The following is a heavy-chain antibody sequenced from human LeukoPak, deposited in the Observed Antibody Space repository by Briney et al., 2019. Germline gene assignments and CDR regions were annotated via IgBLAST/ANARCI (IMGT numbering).Heavy chain of an antibody. V-gene: IGHV3-7*01. CDR3: ATDRDVVAWNWFYP. D-gene: IGHD2-2*01. Sequence: GGSLRLSCAASGFTFSSYWMSWVRQAPGKGLEWVANIKQDGSEKYYVDSVKGRFTISRDNAKNSLYLQMNSLRAEDTAVYDCATDRDVVAWNWFYPWGQGTLVTVSS. J-gene: IGHJ5*02. CDR2: IKQDGSEK. CDR1: GFTFSSYW.